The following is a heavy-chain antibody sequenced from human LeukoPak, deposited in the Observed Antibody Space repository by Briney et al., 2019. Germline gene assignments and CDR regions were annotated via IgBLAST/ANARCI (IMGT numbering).Heavy chain of an antibody. V-gene: IGHV1-8*01. CDR1: GYTFTSYD. D-gene: IGHD2-2*01. Sequence: AASVKVSCKASGYTFTSYDINWVRQATGQGLEWMGWMNPNSGNTGYGQKFQGRVTMTRNTSISTAYMELSSLRSEDTAVYYCARVYQLPSYYYYYYYMDVWGKGTTVTVSS. CDR2: MNPNSGNT. CDR3: ARVYQLPSYYYYYYYMDV. J-gene: IGHJ6*03.